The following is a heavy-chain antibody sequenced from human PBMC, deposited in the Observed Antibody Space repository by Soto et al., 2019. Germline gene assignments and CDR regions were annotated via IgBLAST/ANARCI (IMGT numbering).Heavy chain of an antibody. J-gene: IGHJ6*02. Sequence: QVHLVQSGAEVKKPGASVKVSCKTSGYTFTRYGISWVRQAPGQGLEWMGWISGDDGRTNFAQKGQDRVTMTTDTSTSTVCTELRSPSSDETAVYYCAGAGDVSFFYYGMDVWCQGTTVTVSS. V-gene: IGHV1-18*01. CDR2: ISGDDGRT. CDR1: GYTFTRYG. CDR3: AGAGDVSFFYYGMDV. D-gene: IGHD2-21*02.